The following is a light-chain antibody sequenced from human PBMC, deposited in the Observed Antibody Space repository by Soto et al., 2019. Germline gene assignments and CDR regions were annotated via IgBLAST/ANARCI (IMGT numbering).Light chain of an antibody. CDR2: WAS. CDR3: HQYYNTPPWT. CDR1: QSLLYSSNNKNY. V-gene: IGKV4-1*01. Sequence: DIVMTQSPDSLAVSLGERATINCKSSQSLLYSSNNKNYLSWYQQKPGQPPKLLIYWASTRESGVPDRFSGSGSGTNFTLTISSLQAEDVAVYYCHQYYNTPPWTFGQGTKVDIK. J-gene: IGKJ1*01.